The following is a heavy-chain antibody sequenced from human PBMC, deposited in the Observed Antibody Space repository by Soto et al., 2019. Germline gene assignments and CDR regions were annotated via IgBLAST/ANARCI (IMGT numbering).Heavy chain of an antibody. V-gene: IGHV5-51*01. CDR3: ASAYSHGSGTYYGPMDV. J-gene: IGHJ6*02. CDR1: GFRFASFW. Sequence: EVQLVQSGAEVKKSGESLKISCKGTGFRFASFWVGWVRQMPGKGLEWMGIIYPGDSDTRYSPSFQGQVTISADKSIGTAYLQWSSLKASDTAMYYCASAYSHGSGTYYGPMDVWGQGTTVIVSS. CDR2: IYPGDSDT. D-gene: IGHD3-10*01.